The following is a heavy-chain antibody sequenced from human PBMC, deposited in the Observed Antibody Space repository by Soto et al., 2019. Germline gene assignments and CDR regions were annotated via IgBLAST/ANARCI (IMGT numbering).Heavy chain of an antibody. Sequence: QVQLVESGGGVVQPGRSLRLSCAASGFTFSSYGMHWFRQAPGKGLEWVAVISYDGSNKYYADSVKGRFTISRDNSKNTLYLQMNSLRAEDTAVSYCAKERGYSFWGKGTMVTVYS. V-gene: IGHV3-30*18. CDR2: ISYDGSNK. J-gene: IGHJ4*02. CDR3: AKERGYSF. D-gene: IGHD5-18*01. CDR1: GFTFSSYG.